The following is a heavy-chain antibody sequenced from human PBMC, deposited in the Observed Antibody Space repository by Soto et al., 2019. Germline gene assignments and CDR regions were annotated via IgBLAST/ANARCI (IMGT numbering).Heavy chain of an antibody. Sequence: PETMSLACTVYAGSIDSYYWSWIRLPQGRGLELSGYVSHIGSGNYKPTFSSRVTISRDTSNSQFSLNLKSVTAADTALYFCARASHFRSVELGFDSWGRGTLVTVSS. CDR1: AGSIDSYY. CDR3: ARASHFRSVELGFDS. CDR2: VSHIGSG. D-gene: IGHD3-10*01. J-gene: IGHJ4*02. V-gene: IGHV4-59*01.